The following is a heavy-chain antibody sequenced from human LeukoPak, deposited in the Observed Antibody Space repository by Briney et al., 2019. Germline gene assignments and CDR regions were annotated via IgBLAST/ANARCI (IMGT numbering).Heavy chain of an antibody. CDR3: ARSGAHCSGGSCYTFDY. J-gene: IGHJ4*02. D-gene: IGHD2-15*01. Sequence: GASVKVSCKASGHTFTSYYMHWVRQAPGQGLEWMGIINPSGGSTSYAQKFQGRVTMTRDTSTSTVYMELSSLRSEDTAVYYCARSGAHCSGGSCYTFDYWGQGTLVTVSS. CDR2: INPSGGST. V-gene: IGHV1-46*01. CDR1: GHTFTSYY.